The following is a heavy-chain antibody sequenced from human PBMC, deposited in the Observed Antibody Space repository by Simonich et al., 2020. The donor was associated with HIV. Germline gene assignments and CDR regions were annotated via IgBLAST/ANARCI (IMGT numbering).Heavy chain of an antibody. D-gene: IGHD2-2*01. J-gene: IGHJ4*02. CDR3: ARGFYQRLYYFDY. CDR2: INHSGST. CDR1: GGSFSGNT. Sequence: QVQLQQWGAGLLKPSETLSLTCAVYGGSFSGNTWSGTRQPPGKGLEWIGEINHSGSTNYNPSLKSRVTIAVDTSKNQFSLKLSSVTAADTAVYYCARGFYQRLYYFDYWGQGTLVTVSS. V-gene: IGHV4-34*01.